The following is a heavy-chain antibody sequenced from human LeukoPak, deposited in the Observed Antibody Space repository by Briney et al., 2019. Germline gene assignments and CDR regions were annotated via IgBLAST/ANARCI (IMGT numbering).Heavy chain of an antibody. V-gene: IGHV4-34*01. CDR1: GGSFSGFY. CDR3: ARGRRGYSYGFIRDVYLNWFDP. CDR2: INHSGST. Sequence: SETLSLTCAVYGGSFSGFYWSWIRQPPGKGLEWIGEINHSGSTNYNPSLKSRVTISVDTSKNQFSLKLSSVTAADTAVYYCARGRRGYSYGFIRDVYLNWFDPWGQGTLVTVSS. J-gene: IGHJ5*02. D-gene: IGHD5-18*01.